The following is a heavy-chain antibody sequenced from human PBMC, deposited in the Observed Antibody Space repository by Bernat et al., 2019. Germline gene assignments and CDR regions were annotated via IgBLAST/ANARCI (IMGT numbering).Heavy chain of an antibody. V-gene: IGHV1-3*01. CDR2: INAGNGNT. CDR3: ARGGRGWGYFDY. CDR1: GYTFTSYA. J-gene: IGHJ4*02. D-gene: IGHD2-15*01. Sequence: QVQLVQSGAEVKKPGASVTASCKASGYTFTSYAMHWVRQAPGQRLEWMGWINAGNGNTKYSQKFQGRVTITRDTSASTAYMELSSLRSEDTAVYYCARGGRGWGYFDYWGQGTLVTVSS.